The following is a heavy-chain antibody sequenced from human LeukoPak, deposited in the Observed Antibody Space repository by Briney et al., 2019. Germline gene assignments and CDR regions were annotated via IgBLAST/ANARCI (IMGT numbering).Heavy chain of an antibody. CDR2: VSGSGAST. D-gene: IGHD3-9*01. CDR3: AKDSLIVGPIAGYSNWFDP. CDR1: GVTFSSYA. Sequence: TGGSLRLSCTASGVTASGVTFSSYAMSWVRQAPGKGLEWVSAVSGSGASTYYSDSVKGRFTISRDNSKNTVYLQMNSLRVEDSALYFCAKDSLIVGPIAGYSNWFDPWGQGTRVTVSS. J-gene: IGHJ5*02. V-gene: IGHV3-23*01.